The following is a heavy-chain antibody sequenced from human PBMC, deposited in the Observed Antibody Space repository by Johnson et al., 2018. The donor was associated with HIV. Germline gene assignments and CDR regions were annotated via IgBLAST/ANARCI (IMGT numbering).Heavy chain of an antibody. J-gene: IGHJ1*01. CDR2: IKQDGSEK. CDR1: GFTFSSYW. V-gene: IGHV3-7*01. Sequence: VQLVESGGGLVQPGGSLTLSCAASGFTFSSYWMSWVRQAPGKGLEWVANIKQDGSEKYYVDSVKGRFTISRDNAKNSLYLQMHSLRGDDTGHNVRGLLGLCWAMWG. D-gene: IGHD3-10*02. CDR3: GLLGLCWAM.